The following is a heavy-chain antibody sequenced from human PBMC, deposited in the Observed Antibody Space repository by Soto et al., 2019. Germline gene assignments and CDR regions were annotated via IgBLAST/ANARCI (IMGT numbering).Heavy chain of an antibody. Sequence: EVQLLESGGGLVQPGGSLRLSCAASGFTFSSYGMNWVRLAPGEGLEWVSTVTASGGSTFYADSVKGRFTISRDNSKNTLDLQMSSLRVDDTAIYYCVRSWGYWGRGIVVTVSS. V-gene: IGHV3-23*01. J-gene: IGHJ4*02. CDR1: GFTFSSYG. CDR3: VRSWGY. D-gene: IGHD6-13*01. CDR2: VTASGGST.